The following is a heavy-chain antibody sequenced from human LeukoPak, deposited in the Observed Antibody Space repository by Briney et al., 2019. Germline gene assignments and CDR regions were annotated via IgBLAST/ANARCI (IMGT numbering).Heavy chain of an antibody. V-gene: IGHV1-18*01. J-gene: IGHJ4*02. CDR3: XXXXXXSGGSCYPGVPDY. CDR2: ISAHNGNT. CDR1: GYTFTNYG. Sequence: ASVKVSCKASGYTFTNYGISWVRQAPGQGLEYMGWISAHNGNTNYAQKLQDRVTMTTDTSTGTAYMELKSLRSDDTAVYYCXXXXXXSGGSCYPGVPDYWGQGTLVTVSS. D-gene: IGHD2-15*01.